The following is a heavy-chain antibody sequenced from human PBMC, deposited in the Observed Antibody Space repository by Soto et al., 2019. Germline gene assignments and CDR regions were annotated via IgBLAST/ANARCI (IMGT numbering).Heavy chain of an antibody. J-gene: IGHJ4*02. Sequence: QVQLVQSGAEVKKPGASVKVSCKASGYNFMRYGFTWVRQAPGQGLEWMGWIMPFFGSGNYAQKFQGRINITADESTSSVYLELTSLRSEDTAVYYCARDRAGYYSHFVYWGQGTLVTVSS. D-gene: IGHD3-22*01. CDR1: GYNFMRYG. V-gene: IGHV1-69*13. CDR2: IMPFFGSG. CDR3: ARDRAGYYSHFVY.